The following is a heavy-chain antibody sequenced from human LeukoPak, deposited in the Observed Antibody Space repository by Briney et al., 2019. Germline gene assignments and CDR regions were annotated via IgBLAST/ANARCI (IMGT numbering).Heavy chain of an antibody. D-gene: IGHD5-18*01. V-gene: IGHV4-34*01. CDR2: INHSGST. CDR3: ARGQYSYGYYY. CDR1: GGSFSGYY. Sequence: SETLSLTCAVYGGSFSGYYWSWIRQPPGKGLEWIGEINHSGSTNYNPSLKSRVTISVDTSKNQFSLKLSSVTAADTAVYYCARGQYSYGYYYWGRGTLVTVSS. J-gene: IGHJ4*02.